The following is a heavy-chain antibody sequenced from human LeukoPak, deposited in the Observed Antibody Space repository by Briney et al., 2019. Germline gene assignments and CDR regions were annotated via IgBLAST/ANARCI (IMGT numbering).Heavy chain of an antibody. CDR2: INPNSGGT. D-gene: IGHD3-10*01. CDR3: AKSQFSFGSGATRPLFDY. V-gene: IGHV1-2*02. J-gene: IGHJ4*02. Sequence: ASVKVSCKASEYTFTGYYMHWVRQAPGQGLEWMGWINPNSGGTNYAQKFEARVTLTRDTSINTAYMEMRGLTSDDTAVYYCAKSQFSFGSGATRPLFDYWGQGTQVTVSS. CDR1: EYTFTGYY.